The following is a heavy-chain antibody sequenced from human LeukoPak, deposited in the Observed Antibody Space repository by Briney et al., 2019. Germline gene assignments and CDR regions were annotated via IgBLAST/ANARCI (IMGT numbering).Heavy chain of an antibody. CDR1: GGSFSGYY. Sequence: SETLSLTCGVYGGSFSGYYWSWIRQPPGKGLEWIGEINHRGSTNYNPSLKSRVTISVDTSKKQFSLNLNSVTAADTAVYYCSRENGAFSPFGHWGQGILVTV. V-gene: IGHV4-34*01. CDR2: INHRGST. CDR3: SRENGAFSPFGH. J-gene: IGHJ4*02. D-gene: IGHD2-8*01.